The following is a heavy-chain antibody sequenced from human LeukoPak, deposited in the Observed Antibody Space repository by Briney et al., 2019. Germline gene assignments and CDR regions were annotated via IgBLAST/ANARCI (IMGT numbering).Heavy chain of an antibody. CDR1: GFTFNKYG. CDR3: ARDGSGLAVRGWFDF. D-gene: IGHD3-10*01. Sequence: GGSLRLSCVAPGFTFNKYGIHWVRQAPGKGLEWVAVIWNDGSNEYYADSVKGRLAISRDNDKNTVNLQMNSLRAEDTAVYYCARDGSGLAVRGWFDFWGQGTLVTVSS. V-gene: IGHV3-33*01. J-gene: IGHJ5*01. CDR2: IWNDGSNE.